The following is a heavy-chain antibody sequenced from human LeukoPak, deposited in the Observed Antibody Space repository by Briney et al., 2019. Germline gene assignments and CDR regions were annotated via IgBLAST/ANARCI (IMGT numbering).Heavy chain of an antibody. J-gene: IGHJ4*02. D-gene: IGHD6-19*01. CDR2: IYTSGST. CDR3: ARSYSSGGEPPYFDY. CDR1: GGSIRGSN. Sequence: PWGTLSLTCTASGGSIRGSNWSWIREPAGQGREWTGRIYTSGSTNYNPSLKSRVTMSVDTSKNQFSRKLSSVTAADTAVYYCARSYSSGGEPPYFDYWGQGTLVTVSS. V-gene: IGHV4-4*07.